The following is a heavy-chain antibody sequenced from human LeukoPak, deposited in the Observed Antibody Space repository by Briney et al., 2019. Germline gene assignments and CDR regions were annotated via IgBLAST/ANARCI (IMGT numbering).Heavy chain of an antibody. CDR2: INPNSGGT. CDR3: ARDFAPPGGSY. Sequence: ASVKVSCKASGYTFTGYYMHWVRQAPGQGFEWMGWINPNSGGTNYAQRFQGRVTMTRDTSINTAYMEMSSLRSDDTALYYCARDFAPPGGSYWGQGTLVTVSS. CDR1: GYTFTGYY. V-gene: IGHV1-2*02. J-gene: IGHJ4*02. D-gene: IGHD4-23*01.